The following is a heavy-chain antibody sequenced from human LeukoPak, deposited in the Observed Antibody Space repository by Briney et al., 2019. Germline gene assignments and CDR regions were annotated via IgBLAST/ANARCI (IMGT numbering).Heavy chain of an antibody. Sequence: PSETLSLTCIVSGGSISSHYWSWIRQPPGKGLEWIGSIYYSGSTNYNPSLKSRVTISIDTSKNHFSLEVSSVIAADTAVYYCARAEVDWFDPWGQGTLVTVSS. CDR1: GGSISSHY. CDR2: IYYSGST. J-gene: IGHJ5*02. CDR3: ARAEVDWFDP. V-gene: IGHV4-59*11.